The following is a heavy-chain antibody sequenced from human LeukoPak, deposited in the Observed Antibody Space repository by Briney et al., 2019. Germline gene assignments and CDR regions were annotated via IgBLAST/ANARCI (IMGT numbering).Heavy chain of an antibody. Sequence: KASETLSLTCTVSGGSISSSSYYWGWIRQPPGKGLEWIGSIYYSGSTYYNPSLKSRVTISVDTSKNQFSLKLSSVTAADTAVYYCARHSYYYDSSGFSPPDYWGQGTLVTVSS. D-gene: IGHD3-22*01. CDR1: GGSISSSSYY. J-gene: IGHJ4*02. CDR3: ARHSYYYDSSGFSPPDY. V-gene: IGHV4-39*01. CDR2: IYYSGST.